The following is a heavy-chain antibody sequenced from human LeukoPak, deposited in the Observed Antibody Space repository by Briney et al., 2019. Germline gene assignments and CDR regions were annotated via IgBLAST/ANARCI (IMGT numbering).Heavy chain of an antibody. CDR3: ARARSSSWWRNWFDP. V-gene: IGHV1-69*05. CDR1: GDTFTTYD. D-gene: IGHD6-13*01. CDR2: IIPIFGTA. Sequence: APVKGSCKASGDTFTTYDLNWGRQATGQGLEWMGGIIPIFGTANYAQKFQGRVTITTDESTSTAYMELSSLRSEDTAVYYCARARSSSWWRNWFDPWGQGTLVTVSS. J-gene: IGHJ5*02.